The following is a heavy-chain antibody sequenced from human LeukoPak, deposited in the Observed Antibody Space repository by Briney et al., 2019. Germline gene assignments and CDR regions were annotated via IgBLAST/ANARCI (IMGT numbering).Heavy chain of an antibody. J-gene: IGHJ4*02. D-gene: IGHD3-3*01. CDR3: AKGSTGTLRFLEWLLSGY. V-gene: IGHV3-23*01. Sequence: GGSLRLSCAASGFTFSSYAMSWVRQAPGKGLEWVSAISGSGGSTYYADSVKGRFTISRDNSKNTLYLQMNSLRAEDTAVYYCAKGSTGTLRFLEWLLSGYWGQGTLVTVSS. CDR2: ISGSGGST. CDR1: GFTFSSYA.